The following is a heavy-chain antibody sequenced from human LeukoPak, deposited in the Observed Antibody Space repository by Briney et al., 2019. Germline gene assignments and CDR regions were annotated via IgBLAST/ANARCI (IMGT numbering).Heavy chain of an antibody. D-gene: IGHD3-10*01. J-gene: IGHJ4*02. V-gene: IGHV3-66*01. CDR3: ARDRGYGSGSYRDY. CDR1: GFTVSSNY. Sequence: PGGSLRLSCAASGFTVSSNYMSWVRQAPGKGLEWVSVIYSGGSTYYADSVKGRFTISRDNSKNTLYLQMNSLRAEDTAVYYCARDRGYGSGSYRDYWGQGTLVTVSS. CDR2: IYSGGST.